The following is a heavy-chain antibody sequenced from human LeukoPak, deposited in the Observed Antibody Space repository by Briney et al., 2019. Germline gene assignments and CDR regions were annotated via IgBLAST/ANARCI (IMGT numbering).Heavy chain of an antibody. J-gene: IGHJ4*02. Sequence: IPGGSLRLSCAASGFTFSSYSMNWVRQAPGKGLEWVSSISSSSSYIYYADSVKGRFTISRDNAKNSLYLQMNSLRAEDTAVYYCAREPFIVAAGNDYWGQGTLVTVSS. CDR2: ISSSSSYI. CDR1: GFTFSSYS. CDR3: AREPFIVAAGNDY. D-gene: IGHD6-13*01. V-gene: IGHV3-21*01.